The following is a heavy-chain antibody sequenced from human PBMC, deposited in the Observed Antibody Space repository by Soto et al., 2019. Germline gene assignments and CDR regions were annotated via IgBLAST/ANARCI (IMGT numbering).Heavy chain of an antibody. D-gene: IGHD3-3*01. CDR3: ARGGQYYDFWSGDYYYYGMDV. V-gene: IGHV4-59*01. CDR1: GGSISSYY. Sequence: SETLSLTCTVSGGSISSYYWSWIRQPPGKGLEWIGYIYYSGSTNYNPSLRSRVTISVDTSKNQFSLKLSSVTAADTAVYYCARGGQYYDFWSGDYYYYGMDVWGQGTTVTVSS. J-gene: IGHJ6*02. CDR2: IYYSGST.